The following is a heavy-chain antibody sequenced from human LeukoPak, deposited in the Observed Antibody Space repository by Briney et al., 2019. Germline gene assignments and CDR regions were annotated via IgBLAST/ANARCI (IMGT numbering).Heavy chain of an antibody. CDR1: GFTFSNSG. CDR3: AKDNPIEKVPGLGPGS. J-gene: IGHJ5*02. Sequence: GGSLRLSCAASGFTFSNSGMHWVRQAPGRGLEWVAFIQFHGSDIFYADSVEGRFTISRDNSKNTLYLQMNSLRPEDTAVYYCAKDNPIEKVPGLGPGSWGQGTLVTVSS. D-gene: IGHD2-2*01. V-gene: IGHV3-30*02. CDR2: IQFHGSDI.